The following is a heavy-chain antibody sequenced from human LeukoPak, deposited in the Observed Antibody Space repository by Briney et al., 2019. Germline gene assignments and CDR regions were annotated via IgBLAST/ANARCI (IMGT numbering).Heavy chain of an antibody. CDR2: ISPDGRNI. D-gene: IGHD4-17*01. Sequence: GGSLRLSCAASGFTLSDYWMNWVRQAPGKGPVWVSHISPDGRNIAYADSVKGRFTISRDNSKNTLYLQMNSLRAEDTAVYYCASRPPRDYGDYYFDYWGQGTLVTVSS. CDR3: ASRPPRDYGDYYFDY. V-gene: IGHV3-74*01. J-gene: IGHJ4*02. CDR1: GFTLSDYW.